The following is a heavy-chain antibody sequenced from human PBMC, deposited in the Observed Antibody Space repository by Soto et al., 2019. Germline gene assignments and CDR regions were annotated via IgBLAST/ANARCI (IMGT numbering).Heavy chain of an antibody. J-gene: IGHJ4*02. CDR1: GGTFSSYA. CDR2: IIPIFGTA. Sequence: SVKVSCKASGGTFSSYAISCVLQSPGQGLEWMGGIIPIFGTANYAQKFQGRVTITADESTSTAYMELSSLRSEDTAVYYCARDTGYSSGWYFYWGQGTLVTVSS. D-gene: IGHD6-19*01. V-gene: IGHV1-69*13. CDR3: ARDTGYSSGWYFY.